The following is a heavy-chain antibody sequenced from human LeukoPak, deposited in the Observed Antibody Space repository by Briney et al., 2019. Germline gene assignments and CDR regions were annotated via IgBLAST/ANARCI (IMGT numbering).Heavy chain of an antibody. CDR1: GYTFLSHG. CDR3: ARSQAVVSSSLYYYYMDV. J-gene: IGHJ6*03. Sequence: GASVKVFCKASGYTFLSHGFSWVRQAPGQGLEWMGWTSANNRNTNYAQRLQGRVTMTTDTSTNTAYMELRTLRSDDTAVYYCARSQAVVSSSLYYYYMDVWGKGTTIIVSS. CDR2: TSANNRNT. D-gene: IGHD2-2*01. V-gene: IGHV1-18*01.